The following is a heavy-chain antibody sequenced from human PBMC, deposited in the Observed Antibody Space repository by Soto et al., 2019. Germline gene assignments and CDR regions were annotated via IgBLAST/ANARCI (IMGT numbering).Heavy chain of an antibody. CDR2: ISTYNGAT. D-gene: IGHD3-10*01. J-gene: IGHJ6*02. V-gene: IGHV1-18*04. CDR1: GYTFNSYN. Sequence: SVKVSCKASGYTFNSYNIMWVRQAPGQGLEWMGWISTYNGATNYTQKLQGRVTMTTDTSTNTAYMELRRLRSEDTAVYYCARGGGLLWFGELLSPGYYYYGMDVWGQGTTVTVSS. CDR3: ARGGGLLWFGELLSPGYYYYGMDV.